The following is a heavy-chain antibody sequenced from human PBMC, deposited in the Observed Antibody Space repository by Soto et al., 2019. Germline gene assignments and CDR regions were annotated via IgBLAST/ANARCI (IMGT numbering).Heavy chain of an antibody. J-gene: IGHJ3*02. CDR2: IKSKTDGGTT. CDR1: GFTFSNAW. Sequence: GGSLRLSCAASGFTFSNAWMSWVRQAPGKGLEWVGRIKSKTDGGTTDYAAPVKGRFTISRDDSKNTLYLQMNSLKTEDTAVYYCTTGTWPCSGGSCYSYRDAFDIWGQGTMVTVSS. V-gene: IGHV3-15*01. CDR3: TTGTWPCSGGSCYSYRDAFDI. D-gene: IGHD2-15*01.